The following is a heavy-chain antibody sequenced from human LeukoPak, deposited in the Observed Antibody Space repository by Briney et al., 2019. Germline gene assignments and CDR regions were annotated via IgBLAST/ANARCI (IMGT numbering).Heavy chain of an antibody. D-gene: IGHD2/OR15-2a*01. CDR3: ARERTHTSMDY. Sequence: PSQTLSVTCTVTRGSISSGSYYWTWIRQPAGKGVEGIGRIYTSGSTNHNPSLKSRVTLSLDTSKNQCVLKRVSLSGADRVVYFCARERTHTSMDYWGQGTLVSVSS. V-gene: IGHV4-61*02. CDR2: IYTSGST. J-gene: IGHJ4*02. CDR1: RGSISSGSYY.